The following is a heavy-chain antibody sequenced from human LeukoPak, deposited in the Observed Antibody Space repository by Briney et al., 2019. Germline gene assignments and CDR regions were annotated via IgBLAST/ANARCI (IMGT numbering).Heavy chain of an antibody. CDR1: GFTFSTYW. V-gene: IGHV3-74*01. J-gene: IGHJ4*02. CDR2: INSNGNTT. Sequence: GGSLRLSCAASGFTFSTYWMHSARQVPGEGLVWVSRINSNGNTTPYADSVKGRFTISRDNAKNTLFVQMNSLRAEDTAVYYCARGGGNSYAPVDYWGQGTLVTVSS. D-gene: IGHD5-18*01. CDR3: ARGGGNSYAPVDY.